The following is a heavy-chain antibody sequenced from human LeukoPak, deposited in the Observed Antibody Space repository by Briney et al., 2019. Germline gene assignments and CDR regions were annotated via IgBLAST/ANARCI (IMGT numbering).Heavy chain of an antibody. V-gene: IGHV3-74*01. J-gene: IGHJ1*01. D-gene: IGHD3-22*01. CDR3: ARDDSSGYYPFQH. CDR1: GFTVSSNY. Sequence: GGSLRLSCAASGFTVSSNYMSWVRQAPGKGLVWVSRINSDGSSTSYTDSVKGRFTISRDNAKNTLYLQMNSLRAEDTAVYYCARDDSSGYYPFQHWGQGTLVTVSS. CDR2: INSDGSST.